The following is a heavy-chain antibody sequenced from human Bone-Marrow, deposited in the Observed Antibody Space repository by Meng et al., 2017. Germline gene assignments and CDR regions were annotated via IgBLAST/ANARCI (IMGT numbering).Heavy chain of an antibody. CDR1: GFTFSAYA. J-gene: IGHJ5*02. Sequence: GGSLRLSCTASGFTFSAYAMSWVRQTPGKGLEWVSSISGSGGGPYYADSVKGRFTISRDNSKNTLYLQMNSLRAEDTAVYYCAKDDYGDYLYNWFDPWGQGTLVTVPQ. D-gene: IGHD4-17*01. CDR2: ISGSGGGP. V-gene: IGHV3-23*01. CDR3: AKDDYGDYLYNWFDP.